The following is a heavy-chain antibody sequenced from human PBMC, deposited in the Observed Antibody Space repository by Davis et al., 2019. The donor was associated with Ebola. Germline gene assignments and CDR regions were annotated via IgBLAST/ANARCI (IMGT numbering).Heavy chain of an antibody. D-gene: IGHD2-21*02. Sequence: ASVKVSCKASGYTFTGYYKHWVRQAPGQGLEWMGRINPNSGGTNYAQKLQGRVTMTADTSTSTAYMELRSLRSDDTAVYYCARDSDDYCFDYWGQGTLVTVSS. CDR3: ARDSDDYCFDY. CDR2: INPNSGGT. J-gene: IGHJ4*02. CDR1: GYTFTGYY. V-gene: IGHV1-2*06.